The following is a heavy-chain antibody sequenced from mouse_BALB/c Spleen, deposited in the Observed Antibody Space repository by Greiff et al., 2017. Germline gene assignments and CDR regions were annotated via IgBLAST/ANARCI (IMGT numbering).Heavy chain of an antibody. Sequence: VQLQQSGAELVRPGTSVKVSCKASGYAFTNYLIEWVKQRPGQGLEWIGVINPGSGGTNYNEKFKGKATLTADKSSSTAYMQLSSLTSDDSAVYFCARSHYYGSSYSYWYFDVWGAGTTVTVSS. D-gene: IGHD1-1*01. J-gene: IGHJ1*01. V-gene: IGHV1-54*01. CDR1: GYAFTNYL. CDR3: ARSHYYGSSYSYWYFDV. CDR2: INPGSGGT.